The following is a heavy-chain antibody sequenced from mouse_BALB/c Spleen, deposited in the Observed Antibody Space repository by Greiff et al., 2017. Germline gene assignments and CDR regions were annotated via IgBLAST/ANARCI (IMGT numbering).Heavy chain of an antibody. J-gene: IGHJ4*01. D-gene: IGHD2-4*01. CDR2: IYPGNSDT. V-gene: IGHV1-5*01. CDR3: AVMITTAMDY. Sequence: EVQLQQSGTVLARPGASVKMSCKASGYSFTSYWMHWVKQRPGQGLEWIGAIYPGNSDTSYNQKFKGKAKLTAVTSSNTAYLQLSSLTSEDTAVYYCAVMITTAMDYWGQGTSVTVSS. CDR1: GYSFTSYW.